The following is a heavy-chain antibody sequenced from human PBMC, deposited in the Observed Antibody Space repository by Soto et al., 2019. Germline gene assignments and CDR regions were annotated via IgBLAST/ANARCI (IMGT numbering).Heavy chain of an antibody. CDR3: ASGSCGDDCYAFDI. Sequence: QVQLQESGPGLVKPSQTLSLTCTVSGGSISSGGYYWSWIRQHPGKGLEWIGYIYYSGSTYYNPSLKSRVTISVDTSKNQFSLKLSAVTAADTAVYYCASGSCGDDCYAFDIWGQGTMVTVSS. CDR2: IYYSGST. V-gene: IGHV4-31*03. J-gene: IGHJ3*02. CDR1: GGSISSGGYY. D-gene: IGHD2-21*02.